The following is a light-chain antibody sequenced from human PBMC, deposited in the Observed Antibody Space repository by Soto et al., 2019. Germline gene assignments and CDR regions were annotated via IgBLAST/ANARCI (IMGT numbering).Light chain of an antibody. CDR1: QSVSSSY. CDR3: QQYGRSPRVT. Sequence: EIGLTPSPGTLSLSPGERATLSCRARQSVSSSYLAWYQQKPGQAPRLLIYGASSRATGIPDRFSGSGSGTDFTLTISRLEPEDFAVYYCQQYGRSPRVTFGGGTQVEIK. CDR2: GAS. V-gene: IGKV3-20*01. J-gene: IGKJ4*01.